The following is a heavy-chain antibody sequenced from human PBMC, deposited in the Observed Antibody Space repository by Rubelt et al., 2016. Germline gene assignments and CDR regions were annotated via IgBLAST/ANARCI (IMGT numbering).Heavy chain of an antibody. J-gene: IGHJ4*02. V-gene: IGHV4-61*05. CDR3: AGGSAVKQLAVDY. CDR1: VGSISSSSDY. CDR2: IYYRGTT. D-gene: IGHD1-1*01. Sequence: GAGLVKPSETLSLTCTVSVGSISSSSDYWGWIRQPPGKELEWIGYIYYRGTTNYSPSLRSRVSMSVATSKNQFSLRLTSVTAADTAIYYCAGGSAVKQLAVDYWGQGTPVIVS.